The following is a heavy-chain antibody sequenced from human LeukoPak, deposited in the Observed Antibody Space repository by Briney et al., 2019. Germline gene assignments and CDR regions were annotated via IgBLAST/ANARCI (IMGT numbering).Heavy chain of an antibody. V-gene: IGHV3-23*01. CDR3: AKVKYYYGSGSYYDAFDI. CDR1: GFTFSSYA. J-gene: IGHJ3*02. Sequence: GGSLRLSCAASGFTFSSYAMSWVRQAPGKGLEWVSAISGSGGSTYYADSVKGRFTISRDNSKNTLYLQMNSLRAEDTAVYYCAKVKYYYGSGSYYDAFDIWGQGTMVTVSS. CDR2: ISGSGGST. D-gene: IGHD3-10*01.